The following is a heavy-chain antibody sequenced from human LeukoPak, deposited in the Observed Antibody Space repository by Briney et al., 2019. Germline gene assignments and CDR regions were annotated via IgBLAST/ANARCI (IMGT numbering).Heavy chain of an antibody. CDR1: GGSISSYY. Sequence: SETLSLTCTVSGGSISSYYWSWIRQPAGKGLEWIGRIYTSGSTNYNPSLKSRVTMSVDTSKNQFSLKLSSVTAADTAVYYCARTYYYDSSGYPSHYFDYWGQGNLVTVSS. CDR3: ARTYYYDSSGYPSHYFDY. CDR2: IYTSGST. V-gene: IGHV4-4*07. D-gene: IGHD3-22*01. J-gene: IGHJ4*02.